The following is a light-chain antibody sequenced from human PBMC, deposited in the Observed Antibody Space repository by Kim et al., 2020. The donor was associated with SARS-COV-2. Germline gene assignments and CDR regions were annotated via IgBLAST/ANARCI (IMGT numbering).Light chain of an antibody. CDR2: EDH. CDR3: PSFHDNAWV. J-gene: IGLJ3*02. Sequence: NFMLTQAHSVSGSPGKSVIIPCTRSSGSISSYFVQWVQQRPGTSPTTVIYEDHVRPSGVPDRFSGFVDRSSNSSSLTISGLKTEDEADYFCPSFHDNAWVFGGGTQLTVL. V-gene: IGLV6-57*01. CDR1: SGSISSYF.